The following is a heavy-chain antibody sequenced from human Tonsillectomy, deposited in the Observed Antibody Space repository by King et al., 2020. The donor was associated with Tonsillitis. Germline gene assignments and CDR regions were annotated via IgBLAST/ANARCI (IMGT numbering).Heavy chain of an antibody. CDR1: GFTFDDYA. CDR3: AKDLGPDCSGGSCYSDLYYYYYGMDV. D-gene: IGHD2-15*01. J-gene: IGHJ6*02. CDR2: ISWNSGSK. V-gene: IGHV3-9*01. Sequence: VQLVESGGGLVQPGRSLRLSCAASGFTFDDYAMHWVRQAPGKGLEWVSGISWNSGSKGYADSVKGRFTISRDNAENSLYLQMNSLRAEDTALYYCAKDLGPDCSGGSCYSDLYYYYYGMDVWGQGTTVTVSS.